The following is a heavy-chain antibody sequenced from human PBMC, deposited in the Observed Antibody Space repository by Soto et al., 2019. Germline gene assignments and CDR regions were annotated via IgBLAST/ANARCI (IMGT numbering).Heavy chain of an antibody. V-gene: IGHV3-7*01. D-gene: IGHD3-3*01. CDR2: IKQDGSEK. CDR3: ARTVYDCWSGYEIYYYYYYMDV. CDR1: GFTFSSYW. J-gene: IGHJ6*03. Sequence: EVQLVESGGGLVQPGGSLRLSCAASGFTFSSYWMSWVRQAPGKGLVWVANIKQDGSEKYYVDSVKGRFTISRDNAKNSLYLQMNGLSAEDAAVYYCARTVYDCWSGYEIYYYYYYMDVWGKGTTVTVSS.